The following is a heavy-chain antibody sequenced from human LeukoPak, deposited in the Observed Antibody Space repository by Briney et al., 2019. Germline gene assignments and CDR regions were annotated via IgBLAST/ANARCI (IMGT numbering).Heavy chain of an antibody. V-gene: IGHV2-70*04. Sequence: SGPTLVNPTQTLTLTCTFSGLSLSTGGVRVSWIRQPPGKALEWLARIDWDDDKFYNTALKTRLTISKDTSKNQVVLTMTNMDPVDTATYYCARDLSGYPFDYWGQGTLVTVSS. CDR2: IDWDDDK. J-gene: IGHJ4*02. CDR1: GLSLSTGGVR. D-gene: IGHD5-18*01. CDR3: ARDLSGYPFDY.